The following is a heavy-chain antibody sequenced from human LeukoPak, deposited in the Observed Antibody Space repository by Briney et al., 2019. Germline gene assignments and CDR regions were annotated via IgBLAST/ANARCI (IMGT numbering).Heavy chain of an antibody. CDR3: ARGRDGYNYDADY. Sequence: ASVKVSCKASGYTFTGYYMHWVRRAPGQGLEWMGWINPNSGGTNYAQKFQGRVTMTRDTSISTAYMELSRLRSDDTAVYYCARGRDGYNYDADYWGQGTLVTVSS. D-gene: IGHD5-24*01. CDR2: INPNSGGT. J-gene: IGHJ4*02. CDR1: GYTFTGYY. V-gene: IGHV1-2*02.